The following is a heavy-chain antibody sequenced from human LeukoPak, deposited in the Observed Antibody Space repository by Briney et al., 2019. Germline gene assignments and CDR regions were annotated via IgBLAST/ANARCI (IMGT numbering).Heavy chain of an antibody. CDR2: ISGYNGLT. D-gene: IGHD3-22*01. V-gene: IGHV1-18*01. CDR3: ARANPAPYDSSGYNLRGYFDY. Sequence: ASLKVSCKASGYNFNSYGISWLRQVPGQGLEWMGWISGYNGLTRYGKNVQGRVTLTTDTSTRTAYMELRSLRSDDTAVYYCARANPAPYDSSGYNLRGYFDYWGQGTRVTVSS. J-gene: IGHJ4*02. CDR1: GYNFNSYG.